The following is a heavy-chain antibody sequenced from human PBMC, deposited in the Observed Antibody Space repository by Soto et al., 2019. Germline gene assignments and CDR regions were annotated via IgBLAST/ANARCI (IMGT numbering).Heavy chain of an antibody. J-gene: IGHJ6*02. V-gene: IGHV1-3*01. CDR2: INAGNGNT. Sequence: GASVKVSCKASGYTFTSYAMHWVRQAPGQRLEWMGWINAGNGNTKYSQKFQGRVTITRDTSASTAYMELSSLRSEDTAVYYCARDQDSGLLPYGMDVWGQGTTVTVSS. CDR3: ARDQDSGLLPYGMDV. CDR1: GYTFTSYA. D-gene: IGHD2-15*01.